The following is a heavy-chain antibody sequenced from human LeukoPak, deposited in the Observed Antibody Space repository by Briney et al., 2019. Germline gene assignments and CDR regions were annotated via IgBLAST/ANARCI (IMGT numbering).Heavy chain of an antibody. V-gene: IGHV4-4*07. D-gene: IGHD1-26*01. CDR1: GGSINSYY. CDR3: ARAGYTISYYSLDY. J-gene: IGHJ4*02. Sequence: RASETLSLTCTVSGGSINSYYWGWIRQPAGKGLEWIGRIYTTGSTNYNPSLKSRVTISVDTSKNQFSLKLTSVTAADTGMYSCARAGYTISYYSLDYWGQGALVTVSS. CDR2: IYTTGST.